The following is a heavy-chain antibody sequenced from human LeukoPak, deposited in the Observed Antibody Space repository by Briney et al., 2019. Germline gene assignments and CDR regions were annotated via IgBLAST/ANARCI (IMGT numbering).Heavy chain of an antibody. CDR2: ISYDGSNK. D-gene: IGHD3-3*01. Sequence: PGGSLRLSCAASGFTFSSYGMHWVRQAPGKGLEWVAVISYDGSNKYYADSVKGRFTISRDNSKNTLYLQMNSLRAEDTAVYYCAKRVDDFWSGYFYYYYGMDVWGQGTTVTVSS. CDR3: AKRVDDFWSGYFYYYYGMDV. V-gene: IGHV3-30*18. CDR1: GFTFSSYG. J-gene: IGHJ6*02.